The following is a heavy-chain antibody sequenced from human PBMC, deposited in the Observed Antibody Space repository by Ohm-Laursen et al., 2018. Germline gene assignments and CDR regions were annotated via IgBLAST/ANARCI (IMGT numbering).Heavy chain of an antibody. CDR3: AKRAALAGSTRVDFDY. J-gene: IGHJ4*02. Sequence: SLRLSCTASGFILSDYGMSWVRQTPGKGLEWLSGIGGAGDTYYTDSVRGRFTISRDNSKDTLYLQMNSLRVKDTAVYYCAKRAALAGSTRVDFDYWGQGALVTVSS. D-gene: IGHD6-19*01. CDR1: GFILSDYG. V-gene: IGHV3-23*01. CDR2: IGGAGDT.